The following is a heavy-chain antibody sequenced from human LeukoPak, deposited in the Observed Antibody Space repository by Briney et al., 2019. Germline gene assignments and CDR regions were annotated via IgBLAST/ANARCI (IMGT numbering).Heavy chain of an antibody. CDR1: GGSFSGYY. CDR2: INHSGST. J-gene: IGHJ4*02. D-gene: IGHD2-15*01. CDR3: ARALGYCSGGSCYLDY. V-gene: IGHV4-34*01. Sequence: PSETLSLTCAVYGGSFSGYYWSWIRQPPGKGLEWIGEINHSGSTNYNPSLKSRVTISVDTSKNQFSLKLSSVTAADTAVYYCARALGYCSGGSCYLDYWAREPWSPSPQ.